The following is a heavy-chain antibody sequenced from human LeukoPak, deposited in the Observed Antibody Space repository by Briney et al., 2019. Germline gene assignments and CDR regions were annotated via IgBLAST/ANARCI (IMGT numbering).Heavy chain of an antibody. V-gene: IGHV3-7*01. J-gene: IGHJ4*02. CDR3: ARDIEMATMLN. CDR2: IKQDGSEK. D-gene: IGHD5-24*01. CDR1: GFTFSSYW. Sequence: GGSLRLSCAASGFTFSSYWMSWVRQAPGKGLEWVANIKQDGSEKYYVDSVKGRFTISRDNAKNSLYLQMNSLGAEDTAVYYCARDIEMATMLNWGQGTLVIVSS.